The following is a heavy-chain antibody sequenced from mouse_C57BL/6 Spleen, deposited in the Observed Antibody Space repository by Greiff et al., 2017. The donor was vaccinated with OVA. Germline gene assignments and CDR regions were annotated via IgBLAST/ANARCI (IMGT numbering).Heavy chain of an antibody. CDR2: IDPETGGT. CDR3: TRDNWDWFAY. V-gene: IGHV1-15*01. D-gene: IGHD4-1*01. CDR1: GYTFTDYE. J-gene: IGHJ3*01. Sequence: VKLMESGAELVRPGASVTLSCKASGYTFTDYEMHWVKQTPVHGLEWIGAIDPETGGTDYNQKFKGKATLTADKSSSTAYMELRSLTSEDSAVYYCTRDNWDWFAYWGQGTLVTVSA.